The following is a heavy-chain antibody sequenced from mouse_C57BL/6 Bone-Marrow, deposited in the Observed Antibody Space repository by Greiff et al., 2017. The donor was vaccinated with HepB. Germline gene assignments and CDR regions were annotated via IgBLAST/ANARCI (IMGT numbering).Heavy chain of an antibody. CDR1: GYSFTGYY. V-gene: IGHV1-42*01. Sequence: VQLQQSGPELVKPGASVKISCKASGYSFTGYYMNWVKQSPEKSLEWIGEINPSTGGTTYNQKFKAKATLTVDKSSSTAYMQLKSLTSEDSAVYFCARANWDGSWYFDVWGTGTTGTVSS. D-gene: IGHD4-1*01. J-gene: IGHJ1*03. CDR2: INPSTGGT. CDR3: ARANWDGSWYFDV.